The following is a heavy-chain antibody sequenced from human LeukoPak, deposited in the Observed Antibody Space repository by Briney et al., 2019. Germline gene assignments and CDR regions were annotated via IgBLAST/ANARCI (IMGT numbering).Heavy chain of an antibody. CDR1: GFTFDDYA. J-gene: IGHJ6*02. CDR3: AKGRGTDYYHYGMDV. D-gene: IGHD1-1*01. Sequence: PGRSLRLSCAASGFTFDDYAMHWVRQAPGKGLEWVSGIRWSSGSIGYADSVKGRFTISRDNAKKSLYLQMNSLRDEDTALYYCAKGRGTDYYHYGMDVWGQGTTVTVSS. V-gene: IGHV3-9*01. CDR2: IRWSSGSI.